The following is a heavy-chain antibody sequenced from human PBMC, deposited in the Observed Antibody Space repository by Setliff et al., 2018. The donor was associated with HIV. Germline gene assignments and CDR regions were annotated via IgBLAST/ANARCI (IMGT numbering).Heavy chain of an antibody. CDR2: IYKGGST. D-gene: IGHD3-10*01. CDR3: AGSALWFGEADWYFDL. J-gene: IGHJ2*01. CDR1: GYSISSSYW. Sequence: SETLSLTCVVSGYSISSSYWWGWIRQPPGKGLEWIGWIGYIYKGGSTYYNPSLKSRATMSEDTSKNQFPLKLRSVTAVDTAVYYCAGSALWFGEADWYFDLWGRGTLVTVS. V-gene: IGHV4-28*01.